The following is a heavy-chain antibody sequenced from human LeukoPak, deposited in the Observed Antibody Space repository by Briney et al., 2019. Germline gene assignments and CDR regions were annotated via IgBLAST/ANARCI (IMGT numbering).Heavy chain of an antibody. J-gene: IGHJ4*02. CDR2: IYYSGST. V-gene: IGHV4-31*03. CDR3: ARGTLLTGCYFDY. D-gene: IGHD3-9*01. Sequence: SQTLSLTCTVSGGSISSGGYYWSWIRQHPGKGLEWIGYIYYSGSTYYNPSLKSRVTISVDTSKNQFSLKLSSVTAADTAVYYCARGTLLTGCYFDYWGQGTLVTVSS. CDR1: GGSISSGGYY.